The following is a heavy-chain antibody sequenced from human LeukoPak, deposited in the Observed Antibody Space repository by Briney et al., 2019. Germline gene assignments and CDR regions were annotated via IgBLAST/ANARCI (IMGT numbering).Heavy chain of an antibody. D-gene: IGHD3-10*01. CDR1: GGSISSGSYY. CDR3: ARDLMVRTPWFDP. J-gene: IGHJ5*02. CDR2: IYTRGST. Sequence: SSETLSLTCTVSGGSISSGSYYWSWIRQPVGKGLEWIGRIYTRGSTNYNPSLKSRVTISVDTSKNQFSLKLNSVTAADTAVYYCARDLMVRTPWFDPWGQGTLVTVSS. V-gene: IGHV4-61*02.